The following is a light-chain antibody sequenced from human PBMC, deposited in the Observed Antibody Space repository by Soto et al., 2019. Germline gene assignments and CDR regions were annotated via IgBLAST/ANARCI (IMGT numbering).Light chain of an antibody. CDR1: SSNIGSNH. CDR2: RSD. Sequence: QSVLTQPPSRSGTPGQRVTISCSGSSSNIGSNHVYWYQQFPGMAPKLLMYRSDQRPTGVPDRFSGSKSGTSASLAISGLRSDDEADYYCSARDDRLSGVVFGGGTKLTVL. J-gene: IGLJ2*01. CDR3: SARDDRLSGVV. V-gene: IGLV1-47*01.